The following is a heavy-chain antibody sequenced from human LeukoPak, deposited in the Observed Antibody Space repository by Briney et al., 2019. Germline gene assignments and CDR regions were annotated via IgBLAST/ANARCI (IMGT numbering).Heavy chain of an antibody. J-gene: IGHJ5*02. CDR3: ARGSCGVDCPGYNWFDP. V-gene: IGHV4-61*02. Sequence: SEILSLTCTVSGDSIASGSYYWTWIRQSAGGGLEWIGRVYMNGNSNYNPSLRSRLAISVDTSNNQFSLDLSSVTAADTAVYYCARGSCGVDCPGYNWFDPWGQGILVTVSS. D-gene: IGHD2-21*01. CDR2: VYMNGNS. CDR1: GDSIASGSYY.